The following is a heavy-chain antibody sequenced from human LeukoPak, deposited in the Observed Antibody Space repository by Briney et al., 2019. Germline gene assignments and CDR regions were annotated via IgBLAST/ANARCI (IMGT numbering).Heavy chain of an antibody. J-gene: IGHJ5*02. CDR2: IWNDGSNK. CDR1: GFTFNVYG. CDR3: SRGVGAFYL. D-gene: IGHD3-16*01. V-gene: IGHV3-33*01. Sequence: PGMSLRLSCAASGFTFNVYGIHWVRQAPGKGLEWVAVIWNDGSNKYYADSVKGRFTISRDNSKDTLYLQMNSLRVEDTAVYYWSRGVGAFYLWGQGTLVTVFS.